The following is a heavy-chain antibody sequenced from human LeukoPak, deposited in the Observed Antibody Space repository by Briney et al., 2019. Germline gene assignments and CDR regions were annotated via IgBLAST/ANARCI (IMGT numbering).Heavy chain of an antibody. CDR3: ARERGVLRFLEWSPYFDY. J-gene: IGHJ4*02. CDR2: INPNSGGT. CDR1: GYTFTNYA. D-gene: IGHD3-3*01. V-gene: IGHV1-2*02. Sequence: ASVKVSCKASGYTFTNYAMNWVRQAPGQGLEWMGWINPNSGGTNYAQKFQGRVTMTRDTSISTAYMELSRLRSDDTAVYYCARERGVLRFLEWSPYFDYWGQGTLVTVSS.